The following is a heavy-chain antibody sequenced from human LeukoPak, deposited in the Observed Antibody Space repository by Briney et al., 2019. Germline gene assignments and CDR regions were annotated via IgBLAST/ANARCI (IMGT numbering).Heavy chain of an antibody. D-gene: IGHD2-2*01. J-gene: IGHJ4*02. CDR2: IYYSGST. Sequence: SETLSLTCTVSGGSISSSSYYWGWIRQPPGKGLEWIGSIYYSGSTYYNPSLKSRVTISVDTSKNQFSLKLSSVTAADTAVYYCARQGYCSSTSCFGYWGQGTLVTVSS. CDR1: GGSISSSSYY. CDR3: ARQGYCSSTSCFGY. V-gene: IGHV4-39*01.